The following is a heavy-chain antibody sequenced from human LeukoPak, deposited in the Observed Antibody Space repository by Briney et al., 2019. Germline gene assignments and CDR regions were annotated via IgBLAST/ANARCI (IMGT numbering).Heavy chain of an antibody. CDR3: ARDLGSGFFDY. CDR1: GFTFSSYA. Sequence: GGSLRLSCAASGFTFSSYAMHWVRQAPGKGLEWVAVISYDGSNKYYADSVKGRFTISRDNSKNTLYLQMNSLRAEDTAVYYCARDLGSGFFDYWGQGTLVTVPS. CDR2: ISYDGSNK. D-gene: IGHD3-10*01. V-gene: IGHV3-30*04. J-gene: IGHJ4*02.